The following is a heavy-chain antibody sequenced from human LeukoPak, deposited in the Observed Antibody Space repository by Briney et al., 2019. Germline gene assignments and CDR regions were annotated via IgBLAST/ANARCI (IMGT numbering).Heavy chain of an antibody. Sequence: GGSLRLSCAASGFTFSGYAMSWVRQAPGKGLEWVSAISGSSGRTWYADSVKGRFTISRDNSKNTLFLQMNSLRAEDTAVYYCAKSTVVKPYFDYWGQGTLVTVSS. CDR2: ISGSSGRT. V-gene: IGHV3-23*01. CDR1: GFTFSGYA. D-gene: IGHD4-23*01. CDR3: AKSTVVKPYFDY. J-gene: IGHJ4*02.